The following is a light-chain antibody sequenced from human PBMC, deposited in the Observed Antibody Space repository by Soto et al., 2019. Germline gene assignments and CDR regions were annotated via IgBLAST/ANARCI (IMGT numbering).Light chain of an antibody. J-gene: IGLJ1*01. V-gene: IGLV2-14*01. CDR2: EVR. Sequence: QSALTQPASVSGSPGQSITISCTGTSSDVGGYNHVSWYQQHPGKAPKLIIFEVRNRPSGVSDRFSGSKSGITASLTISGLQTEDEADYYCISYTDRQSYLFGTGTKLTVL. CDR1: SSDVGGYNH. CDR3: ISYTDRQSYL.